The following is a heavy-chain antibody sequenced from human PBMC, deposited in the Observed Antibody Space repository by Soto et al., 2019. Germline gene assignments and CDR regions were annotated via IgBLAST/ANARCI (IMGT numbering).Heavy chain of an antibody. J-gene: IGHJ6*03. D-gene: IGHD1-1*01. CDR3: ANTPTTGYYYYYYMDV. V-gene: IGHV3-30*18. Sequence: GGSLRLSCAASGFTFSSYGMHWVRQAPGKGLEWVAVISYDGSNKYYADSVKGRFTISRDNSKNTLYLQMNSLRAEDTAVYYCANTPTTGYYYYYYMDVWGKGTTVTVSS. CDR1: GFTFSSYG. CDR2: ISYDGSNK.